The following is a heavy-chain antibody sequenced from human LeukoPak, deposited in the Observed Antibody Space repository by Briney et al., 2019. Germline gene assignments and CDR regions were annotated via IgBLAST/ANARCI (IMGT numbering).Heavy chain of an antibody. CDR2: INWNGGST. V-gene: IGHV3-20*04. J-gene: IGHJ4*02. CDR1: GFTFDDNG. Sequence: GGPLRLSCAASGFTFDDNGMSWVRQAPGKGLEWVSGINWNGGSTGYADSVKGRFTISRDNAKNSLYLQMNSLRAEDTALYYCARAKVSSGWYEILDYWGQGTLVTVSS. CDR3: ARAKVSSGWYEILDY. D-gene: IGHD6-19*01.